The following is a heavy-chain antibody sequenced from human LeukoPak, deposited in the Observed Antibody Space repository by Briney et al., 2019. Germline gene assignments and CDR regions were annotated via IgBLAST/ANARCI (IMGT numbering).Heavy chain of an antibody. CDR3: ARDVGEYCSSTNCYASHY. J-gene: IGHJ4*02. V-gene: IGHV1-2*02. D-gene: IGHD2-2*01. CDR2: INPHSGGT. CDR1: GYTFTGYY. Sequence: GASVKVSCKASGYTFTGYYIHWVRQAPGQGLEWMGWINPHSGGTNYAQKFQGGVTMTRDTSITTAYMELSSLRSDDTAVYYYARDVGEYCSSTNCYASHYWGQGTLVTVSS.